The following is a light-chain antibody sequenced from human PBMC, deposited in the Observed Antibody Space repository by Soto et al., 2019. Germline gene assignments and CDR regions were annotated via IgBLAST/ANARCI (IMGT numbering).Light chain of an antibody. CDR2: DVI. J-gene: IGLJ2*01. Sequence: QSALTQPASVSGSPGQSISVSCTGTSSDVGGYTYVSWYQQHPGKAPKLIIYDVINRPSGVSNRFSGSKSGNTASLTISGLQADFVVCYYCSSYTNPNTPLFG. CDR1: SSDVGGYTY. CDR3: SSYTNPNTPL. V-gene: IGLV2-14*01.